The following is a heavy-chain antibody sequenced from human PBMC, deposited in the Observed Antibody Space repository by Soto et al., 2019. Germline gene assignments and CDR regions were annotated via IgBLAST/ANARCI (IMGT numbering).Heavy chain of an antibody. V-gene: IGHV3-21*01. CDR2: ISSTTNYI. CDR1: GFTFTRYS. CDR3: ARESEDLTSNFDY. J-gene: IGHJ4*02. Sequence: GGSLRLSCAASGFTFTRYSMNWVRQAPGKGLEWVSSISSTTNYIYYADSMKGRFTVSRDNAKNSVYLEMNSPSAEDTAVYYCARESEDLTSNFDYWGQGTLVTVSS.